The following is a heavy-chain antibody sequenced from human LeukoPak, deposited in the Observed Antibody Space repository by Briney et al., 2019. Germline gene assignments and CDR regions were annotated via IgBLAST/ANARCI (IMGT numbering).Heavy chain of an antibody. V-gene: IGHV1-46*01. CDR3: ARTAARRFDY. CDR1: GYTCPSYF. Sequence: ASVKVSCKASGYTCPSYFMHWVRQATGQWLEWMGIINPTGGSTTYAQKFQGRVTMTRDTSTSTVYMELSSLRSDDTAVYYCARTAARRFDYWGQGTLVTVSS. J-gene: IGHJ4*02. D-gene: IGHD6-6*01. CDR2: INPTGGST.